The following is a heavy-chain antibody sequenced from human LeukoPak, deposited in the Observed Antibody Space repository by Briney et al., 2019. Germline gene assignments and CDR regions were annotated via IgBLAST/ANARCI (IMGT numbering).Heavy chain of an antibody. Sequence: PGGSLRLSCAASGFNFRSYSMNWVRQAPGKGLEWVSYISSSTINIYYADSVKGRFTISRDNAKNSLYLQMNSLRAEDTAVYHCARDYSGVVGASDYWGQGTLVTVSS. V-gene: IGHV3-48*04. CDR3: ARDYSGVVGASDY. CDR2: ISSSTINI. J-gene: IGHJ4*02. CDR1: GFNFRSYS. D-gene: IGHD1-26*01.